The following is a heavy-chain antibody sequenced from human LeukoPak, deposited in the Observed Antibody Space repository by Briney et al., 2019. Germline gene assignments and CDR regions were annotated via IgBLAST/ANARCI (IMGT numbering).Heavy chain of an antibody. CDR1: GFIFDDYA. J-gene: IGHJ6*02. CDR3: AKDKGTLGYCSGSNCPPRWYYGMDV. V-gene: IGHV3-9*01. Sequence: GGSLRLSCAASGFIFDDYAMHWVRQAPGKGLEWVSGISWNSGSIGYADSVKGRFTISRDNAKNSLYLQMNSLRAEDTALYYCAKDKGTLGYCSGSNCPPRWYYGMDVWGQGTTVTVSS. D-gene: IGHD2-15*01. CDR2: ISWNSGSI.